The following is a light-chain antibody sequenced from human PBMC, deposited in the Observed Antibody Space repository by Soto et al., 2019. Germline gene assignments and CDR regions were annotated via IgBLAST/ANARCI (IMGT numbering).Light chain of an antibody. Sequence: SVLTQPASVSGSPGQSITISCTGSSSDIGAYNYVSWFQQYPGKAPKLIISEVSNRPSGVSNRFSDSKSGTAASLTISGLQTEDEADYFCFSFTTDWTHVFGTGTKVTVL. J-gene: IGLJ1*01. CDR3: FSFTTDWTHV. CDR2: EVS. V-gene: IGLV2-14*01. CDR1: SSDIGAYNY.